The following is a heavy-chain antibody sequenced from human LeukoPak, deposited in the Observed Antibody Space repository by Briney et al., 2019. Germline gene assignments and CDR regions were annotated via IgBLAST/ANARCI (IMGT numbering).Heavy chain of an antibody. CDR3: AKGGLRLGELSSFDY. D-gene: IGHD3-16*02. Sequence: GRSLRLSCAASGFTFSSYGMHWVRQAPGKGLEWVSGISGSGDNTYYADSVKGRFTISRDNSKNTLYLQMNSLRAEDTAVYYCAKGGLRLGELSSFDYWGQGTLVTVSS. CDR1: GFTFSSYG. CDR2: ISGSGDNT. J-gene: IGHJ4*02. V-gene: IGHV3-23*01.